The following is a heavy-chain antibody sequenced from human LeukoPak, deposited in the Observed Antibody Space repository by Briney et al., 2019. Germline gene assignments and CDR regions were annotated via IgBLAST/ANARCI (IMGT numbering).Heavy chain of an antibody. CDR3: ARGRAPRY. Sequence: SETLSLTCSVSGGSISSDDYCWNWIRQHPGKGLEWIGYIYYSGSTYYNPSLKSRVALSVDTSKNQFSLKLSSVTAADTAVYYCARGRAPRYWGQGTLVTVSS. CDR1: GGSISSDDYC. CDR2: IYYSGST. V-gene: IGHV4-31*03. J-gene: IGHJ4*02.